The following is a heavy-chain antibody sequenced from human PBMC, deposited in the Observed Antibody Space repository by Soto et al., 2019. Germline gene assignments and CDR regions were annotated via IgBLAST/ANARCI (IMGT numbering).Heavy chain of an antibody. CDR2: IDPSDSYT. D-gene: IGHD6-19*01. CDR1: GYSFTSYW. V-gene: IGHV5-10-1*01. J-gene: IGHJ3*02. CDR3: AGPIAVAGTSAFDI. Sequence: GESLKISCKGSGYSFTSYWSSWVRQMPGKGLEWMGRIDPSDSYTNYSPSFQGHVTISADKSISTAYLQWSSLKASDTAMYYCAGPIAVAGTSAFDIWGQGTMVTVSS.